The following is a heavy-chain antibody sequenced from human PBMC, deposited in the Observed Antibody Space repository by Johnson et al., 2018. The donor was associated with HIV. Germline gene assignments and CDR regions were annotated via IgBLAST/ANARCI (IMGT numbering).Heavy chain of an antibody. J-gene: IGHJ3*02. CDR1: GFTFSSYG. V-gene: IGHV3-33*01. CDR2: IWFDGSIK. CDR3: ARETYGGNSGAFDI. Sequence: QVQLVESGGGVVQPGRSLRLSCAASGFTFSSYGMHWVRQAPGKGLEWVAVIWFDGSIKYYADSVKGRFTISRDNSKNTLYLQMNSLRAEDTAVYYCARETYGGNSGAFDIWGQGTMVTVSS. D-gene: IGHD4-23*01.